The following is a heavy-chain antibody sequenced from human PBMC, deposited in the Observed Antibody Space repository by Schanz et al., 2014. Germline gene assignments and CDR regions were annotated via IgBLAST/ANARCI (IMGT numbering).Heavy chain of an antibody. D-gene: IGHD3-22*01. V-gene: IGHV3-23*01. CDR3: AKEITVIVVVLDAFDI. J-gene: IGHJ3*02. Sequence: EVRLLESGGGLVQPGGSLRLSCVGSGFTFGSYAMNWVRQAPGKGLEWVAAVSGGGGSTYYADSVKGRFTISRDNSKNTMYLQMNSLRDEDTAVYYCAKEITVIVVVLDAFDIWGQGTMVTVSS. CDR2: VSGGGGST. CDR1: GFTFGSYA.